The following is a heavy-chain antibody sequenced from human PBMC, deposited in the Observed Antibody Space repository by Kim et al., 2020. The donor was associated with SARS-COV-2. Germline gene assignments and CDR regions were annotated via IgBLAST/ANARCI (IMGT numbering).Heavy chain of an antibody. J-gene: IGHJ5*02. CDR2: GGST. V-gene: IGHV3-23*01. Sequence: GGSTYYADSVKGRFTISRDNSKNTLYLQMNSLRAEDTAVYYCALREGSWGQGTLVAVSS. CDR3: ALREGS.